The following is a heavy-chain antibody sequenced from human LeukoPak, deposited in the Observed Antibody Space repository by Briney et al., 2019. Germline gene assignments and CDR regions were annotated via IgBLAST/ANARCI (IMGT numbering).Heavy chain of an antibody. J-gene: IGHJ4*02. V-gene: IGHV3-74*01. D-gene: IGHD3-10*01. CDR1: GFTFDSHC. CDR3: AREGYAPGNYPFDS. CDR2: IDSHGTST. Sequence: GGSLRLSCAASGFTFDSHCMHWVRQAPGKGLVWVSRIDSHGTSTVDADSVKGRFTISRDNAKNTLYLQMNSLRVEDTAVYYCAREGYAPGNYPFDSWGQGALVTVSS.